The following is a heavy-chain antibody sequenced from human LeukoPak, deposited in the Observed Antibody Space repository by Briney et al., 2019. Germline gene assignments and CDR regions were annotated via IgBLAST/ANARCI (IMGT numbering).Heavy chain of an antibody. Sequence: SETLSLTCSVSGGSIITGGSYWSWIRQSPGRGLEWIATVYYNGNTYYNPSLKSPVTISVDTSKKKFSLKVQSVTAADTAVYHCAKLEGHYGSGVFDKWGQGTLVSVSS. CDR2: VYYNGNT. CDR1: GGSIITGGSY. D-gene: IGHD1-26*01. CDR3: AKLEGHYGSGVFDK. V-gene: IGHV4-39*01. J-gene: IGHJ4*02.